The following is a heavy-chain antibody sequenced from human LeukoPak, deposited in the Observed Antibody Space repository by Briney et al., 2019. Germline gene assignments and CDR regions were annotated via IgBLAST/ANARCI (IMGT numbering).Heavy chain of an antibody. J-gene: IGHJ5*02. V-gene: IGHV3-74*01. CDR2: INTDGSTT. CDR1: GFTFSSYW. CDR3: ARVSSGSYNWVDP. D-gene: IGHD1-26*01. Sequence: GGSLRLSCAASGFTFSSYWMHWVRQAPGKGLVRISRINTDGSTTSYADSVKGRFTISRDNAKNTLYLQMNSLRAEDTAVYYCARVSSGSYNWVDPWGQGTLVTVSS.